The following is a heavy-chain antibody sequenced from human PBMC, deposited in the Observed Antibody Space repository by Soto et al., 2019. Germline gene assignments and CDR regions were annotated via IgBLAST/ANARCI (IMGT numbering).Heavy chain of an antibody. Sequence: GTSVKVSCKVSGYTLTELSMHWVRQAPGKGLEWMGGFDPEDGETIYAQKFQGRVTMTEDTSTDTAYMELSSLRSEGTAVYYCATDLPIRGSYSAGMGYWGQGTLVTVSS. D-gene: IGHD1-26*01. V-gene: IGHV1-24*01. CDR3: ATDLPIRGSYSAGMGY. CDR1: GYTLTELS. CDR2: FDPEDGET. J-gene: IGHJ4*02.